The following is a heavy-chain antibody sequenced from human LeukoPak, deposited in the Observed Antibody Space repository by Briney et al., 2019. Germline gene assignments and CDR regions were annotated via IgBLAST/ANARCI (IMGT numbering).Heavy chain of an antibody. V-gene: IGHV3-23*01. CDR1: GFTFSSYA. CDR3: AKDPSVCSGGSCYFDY. D-gene: IGHD2-15*01. J-gene: IGHJ4*02. Sequence: GGSLGLSCAASGFTFSSYAMSWVRQAPGKGLEWVSAISGSGGSTYYADSVKGRLTISRDNSKNTLYLQMNSLRAEDTAVYYCAKDPSVCSGGSCYFDYWGQGTLVTVSS. CDR2: ISGSGGST.